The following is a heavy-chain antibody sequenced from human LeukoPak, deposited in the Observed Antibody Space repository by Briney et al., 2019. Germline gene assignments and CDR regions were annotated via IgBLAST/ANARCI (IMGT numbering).Heavy chain of an antibody. Sequence: GGSLRLSCEASGFSFSAAWMTWVRQAPGKGLEWVSAISGSGGSTYYADSVKGRFTISRDNSKNTLYLQMNSLRAEDTAVYYCAKERSSSSWYMVFDYWGQGTLVTVSS. J-gene: IGHJ4*02. V-gene: IGHV3-23*01. CDR2: ISGSGGST. CDR1: GFSFSAAW. D-gene: IGHD6-13*01. CDR3: AKERSSSSWYMVFDY.